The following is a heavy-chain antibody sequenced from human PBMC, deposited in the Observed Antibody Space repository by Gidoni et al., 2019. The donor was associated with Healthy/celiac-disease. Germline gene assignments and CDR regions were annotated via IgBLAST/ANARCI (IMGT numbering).Heavy chain of an antibody. CDR3: AKDRIAVAGIQPDAFDI. V-gene: IGHV3-9*01. Sequence: EVQLVESGGGLIQPGRSLSLYCAASGFAFDDYAMHWVLQAPGKGLEWVSGISWNSGNIGYADSVKGRFTISRDNAKNSLYLQMNSLRAEDTALYYCAKDRIAVAGIQPDAFDIWGQGTMVTVSS. CDR1: GFAFDDYA. J-gene: IGHJ3*02. D-gene: IGHD6-19*01. CDR2: ISWNSGNI.